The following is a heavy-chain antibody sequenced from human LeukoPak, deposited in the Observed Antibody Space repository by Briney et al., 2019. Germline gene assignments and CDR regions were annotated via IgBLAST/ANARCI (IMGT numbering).Heavy chain of an antibody. V-gene: IGHV4-38-2*01. CDR1: GYSISSGYY. J-gene: IGHJ6*03. Sequence: SETLSLTCAVSGYSISSGYYWGWIRQPPGEGLEWNGSIYHSGSTYYNPSLKSRVTISVDTSKHQFSLKLSSVTAADTAVYYCARHSHSNSSGYYYYMDVWGKGTTVTVSS. CDR2: IYHSGST. D-gene: IGHD6-6*01. CDR3: ARHSHSNSSGYYYYMDV.